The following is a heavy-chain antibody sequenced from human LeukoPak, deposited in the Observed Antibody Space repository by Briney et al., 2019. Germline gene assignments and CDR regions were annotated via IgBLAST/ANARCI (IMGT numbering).Heavy chain of an antibody. J-gene: IGHJ4*02. D-gene: IGHD6-19*01. V-gene: IGHV3-21*01. CDR3: ARGPQWLGWYYFDY. CDR2: ISSSSSYI. CDR1: GFTFSSYS. Sequence: GGSLRLSCAASGFTFSSYSMTWVRQAPGKGLEWVSSISSSSSYIYYADSVKGRFTISRDNAKNSLYLQMNSLRAEDTAVYYCARGPQWLGWYYFDYWGQGTLVTVSS.